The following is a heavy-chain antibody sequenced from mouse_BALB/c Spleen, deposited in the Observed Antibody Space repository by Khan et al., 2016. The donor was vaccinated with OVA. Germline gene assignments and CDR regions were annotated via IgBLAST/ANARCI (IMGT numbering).Heavy chain of an antibody. V-gene: IGHV9-3-1*01. D-gene: IGHD2-1*01. Sequence: QIQLVQSGPELKKPGETVNISCKASGYTFTNYGMTWVKQAPGKALKRMGWINTYTGEPTYADDFKGRFAFSLETSASTAYLQINNLKNEDTATYCCARVGNYWYFDVWGAGTTVTVSS. CDR1: GYTFTNYG. J-gene: IGHJ1*01. CDR2: INTYTGEP. CDR3: ARVGNYWYFDV.